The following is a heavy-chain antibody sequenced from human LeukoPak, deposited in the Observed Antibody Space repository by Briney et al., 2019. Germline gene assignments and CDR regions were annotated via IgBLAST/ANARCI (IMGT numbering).Heavy chain of an antibody. CDR3: ARDSRGYSYASDY. CDR1: GYTFTTYA. V-gene: IGHV7-4-1*02. J-gene: IGHJ4*02. Sequence: ASVKVSCKASGYTFTTYAMNWVRQAPGQGLEGMGWINTNTENPTYAQDFTGRFVFSLDTSVSTAYLQISSLKAEDTAVYYCARDSRGYSYASDYWGQGTLVTVSS. D-gene: IGHD5-18*01. CDR2: INTNTENP.